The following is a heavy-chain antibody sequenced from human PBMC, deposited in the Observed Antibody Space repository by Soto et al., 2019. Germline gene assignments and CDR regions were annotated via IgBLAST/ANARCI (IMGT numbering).Heavy chain of an antibody. V-gene: IGHV4-31*03. CDR3: ARVGEDDSSGYFPFDY. CDR1: GGSISSGGYY. Sequence: PSETLSLTCTVSGGSISSGGYYRSWIRQHPGKGLEWIGYIYYSGSTYYNPSLKSRVTISVDTSKNQFSLKLSSVTAADTAMYYCARVGEDDSSGYFPFDYWGQGSLVTVSS. D-gene: IGHD3-22*01. CDR2: IYYSGST. J-gene: IGHJ4*02.